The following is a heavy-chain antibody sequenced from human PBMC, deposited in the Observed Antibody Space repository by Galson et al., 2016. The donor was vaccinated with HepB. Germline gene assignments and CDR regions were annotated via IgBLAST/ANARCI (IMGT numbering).Heavy chain of an antibody. J-gene: IGHJ4*02. CDR1: GFSLSTSRAG. CDR2: IYWNDEK. CDR3: THRQQYLGQKDYNNNGFDY. D-gene: IGHD4-11*01. Sequence: PALVKPTQTLTLTCTFSGFSLSTSRAGVGWIRQSPGKALEWLAVIYWNDEKHYSPSLQNRLTITKDTSKNQVVLTVTNMDPVDTATYSCTHRQQYLGQKDYNNNGFDYWGQGTLVTVSS. V-gene: IGHV2-5*01.